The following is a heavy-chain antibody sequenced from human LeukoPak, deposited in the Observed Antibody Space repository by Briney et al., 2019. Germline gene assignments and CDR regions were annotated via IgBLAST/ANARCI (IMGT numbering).Heavy chain of an antibody. Sequence: GGSLRLSCAASGFTFSSYAMHWVRQAPGKGLEWVAVIWFDGNNEYYADSVKGRFTISRDNSKNTLYLQMNSLRAEDTAVYYCARDFDGYKTEYYFDYWGQGTLVTVSS. D-gene: IGHD5-24*01. J-gene: IGHJ4*02. CDR1: GFTFSSYA. CDR2: IWFDGNNE. V-gene: IGHV3-33*08. CDR3: ARDFDGYKTEYYFDY.